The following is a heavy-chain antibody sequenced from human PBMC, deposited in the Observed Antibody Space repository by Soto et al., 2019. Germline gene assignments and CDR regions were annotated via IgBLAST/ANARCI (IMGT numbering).Heavy chain of an antibody. J-gene: IGHJ5*02. Sequence: SETLSLTCAVYGGSFSGYYWSWIRQPPGKGLEWIGEINHSGSTNYSPSLKSRVTISVDTSKNQFSLKLSSVTAADTAVYYCARGLTYYDFWSGPQPSNRFDPRGQGTLVTVSS. CDR2: INHSGST. CDR1: GGSFSGYY. CDR3: ARGLTYYDFWSGPQPSNRFDP. V-gene: IGHV4-34*01. D-gene: IGHD3-3*01.